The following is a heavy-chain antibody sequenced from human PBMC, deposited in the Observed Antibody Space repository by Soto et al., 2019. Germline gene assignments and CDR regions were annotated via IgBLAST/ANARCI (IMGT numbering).Heavy chain of an antibody. CDR3: ARGRPYFDWSKKYFDY. V-gene: IGHV4-34*01. J-gene: IGHJ4*02. CDR1: GGSFSGYY. CDR2: INHSGST. D-gene: IGHD3-9*01. Sequence: SETLSLTCAVYGGSFSGYYWSWIRQPPGKGLEWIGEINHSGSTNYNPSLKSRVTISVDTSKNQFSLKLSSVTAADTAVYYCARGRPYFDWSKKYFDYWGQGTLVTVSS.